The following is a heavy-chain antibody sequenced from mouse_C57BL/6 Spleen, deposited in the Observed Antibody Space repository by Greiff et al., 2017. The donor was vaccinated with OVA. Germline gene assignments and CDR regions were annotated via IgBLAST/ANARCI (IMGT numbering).Heavy chain of an antibody. CDR3: ARNPPHYYGSSDDWYFDV. CDR2: ILPGSGST. V-gene: IGHV1-9*01. D-gene: IGHD1-1*01. CDR1: GYTFTGYW. J-gene: IGHJ1*03. Sequence: VQLQQSGAELMKPGASVKLSCKATGYTFTGYWIEWVKQRPGHGLEWIGTILPGSGSTNYNENVKGKATFTADTSSNTANMQLSSLTTEDSAIYYDARNPPHYYGSSDDWYFDVWGTGTTVTVSS.